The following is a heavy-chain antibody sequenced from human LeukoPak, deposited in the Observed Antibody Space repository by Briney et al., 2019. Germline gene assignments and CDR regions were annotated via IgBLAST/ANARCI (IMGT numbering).Heavy chain of an antibody. CDR1: GFTFSYYG. J-gene: IGHJ4*02. D-gene: IGHD3-22*01. CDR2: IRYDGNDK. V-gene: IGHV3-30*02. CDR3: ASYDSSGYYYFDY. Sequence: GGSLRLSCAASGFTFSYYGIHWVRQAPGKGLEWVAFIRYDGNDKYYAKSVKGRFTISRDNAKNSLYLQMNSLRAEDTAVYYCASYDSSGYYYFDYWGQGTLVTVSS.